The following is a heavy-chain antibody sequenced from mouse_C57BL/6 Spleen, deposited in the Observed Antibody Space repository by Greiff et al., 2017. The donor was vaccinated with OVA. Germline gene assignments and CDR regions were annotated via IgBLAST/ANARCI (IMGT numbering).Heavy chain of an antibody. J-gene: IGHJ3*01. Sequence: EVQLQQSGPELVKPGASVKISCKASGYTFTDYYMNWVKQSNGKSLEWIGDINPNNGGTSYNQKFKGKATLTVDKSSSTAYMELRSLTSEDSAVYYCARWDYEAYWGQGTLVTVSA. V-gene: IGHV1-26*01. CDR1: GYTFTDYY. CDR2: INPNNGGT. CDR3: ARWDYEAY. D-gene: IGHD2-4*01.